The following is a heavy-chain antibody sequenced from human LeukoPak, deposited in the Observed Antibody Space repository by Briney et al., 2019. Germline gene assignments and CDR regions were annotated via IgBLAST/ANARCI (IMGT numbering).Heavy chain of an antibody. CDR1: GFTFSDYY. D-gene: IGHD1-26*01. Sequence: GGSLRLSCAASGFTFSDYYMSWIRQAPGKGLEWVSYINRGRSDTNYADSVKGRFTISRDNAKNSLYLQMNSLRAEDTAVYYCAREEGGGGYYSYWGQGTLATVS. J-gene: IGHJ4*02. CDR2: INRGRSDT. V-gene: IGHV3-11*05. CDR3: AREEGGGGYYSY.